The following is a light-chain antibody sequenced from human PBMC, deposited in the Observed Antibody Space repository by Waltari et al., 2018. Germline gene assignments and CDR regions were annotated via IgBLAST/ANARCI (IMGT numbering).Light chain of an antibody. J-gene: IGKJ4*01. V-gene: IGKV1-12*01. CDR1: QDISRW. CDR3: QQGNDFPLT. CDR2: DAS. Sequence: DIQMTQSPSSVSASVGARVPITCRASQDISRWLGWYQQKPGKAPKFLIYDASTLQSGVPSRFSGSGSGREFTLTISSLQPEDFSTYYCQQGNDFPLTFGHGTRVEVK.